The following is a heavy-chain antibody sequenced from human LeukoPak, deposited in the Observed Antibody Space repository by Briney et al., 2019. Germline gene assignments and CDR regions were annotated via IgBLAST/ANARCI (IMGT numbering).Heavy chain of an antibody. D-gene: IGHD3-10*01. CDR2: IYYSGST. CDR3: ARDYYGSGSYYNRDYYYYGMDV. CDR1: GGSISSYY. J-gene: IGHJ6*04. V-gene: IGHV4-59*01. Sequence: SETLSLTCTVSGGSISSYYWSWIRQPPGKGLEWIGYIYYSGSTNYNPSLKSRVTISVDTSKNQFSLKLSSVTAADTAVYYCARDYYGSGSYYNRDYYYYGMDVWGKGTTVTVSS.